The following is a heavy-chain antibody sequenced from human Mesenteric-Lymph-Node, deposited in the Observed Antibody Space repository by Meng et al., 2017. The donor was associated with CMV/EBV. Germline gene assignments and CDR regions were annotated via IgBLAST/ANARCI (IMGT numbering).Heavy chain of an antibody. V-gene: IGHV1-2*02. Sequence: ASVKVSCKTSGYTFPGYYIYWLRQAPGQGLEWMGWINPNSGGTNYAQKFQGRVTMTRDTSISTAYMELSRLRSDDTAVYYCATDQRRQPVRHDYYGMDVWGQGTTVTVSS. D-gene: IGHD6-6*01. CDR1: GYTFPGYY. J-gene: IGHJ6*02. CDR3: ATDQRRQPVRHDYYGMDV. CDR2: INPNSGGT.